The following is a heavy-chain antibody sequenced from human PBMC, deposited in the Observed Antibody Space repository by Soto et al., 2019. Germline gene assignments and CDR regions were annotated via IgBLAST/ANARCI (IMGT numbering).Heavy chain of an antibody. CDR3: AFGPCSGGSCYSFDI. V-gene: IGHV3-30*03. D-gene: IGHD2-15*01. CDR1: GFTFSSYG. CDR2: ISYDGSNK. J-gene: IGHJ3*02. Sequence: GGSLRLSCAASGFTFSSYGMHWVRQAPGKGLEWVAVISYDGSNKYYADSVKGRFTISRDNSKNTLYLQMNSLRAEDTAVYYCAFGPCSGGSCYSFDIWGQGTMVTVSS.